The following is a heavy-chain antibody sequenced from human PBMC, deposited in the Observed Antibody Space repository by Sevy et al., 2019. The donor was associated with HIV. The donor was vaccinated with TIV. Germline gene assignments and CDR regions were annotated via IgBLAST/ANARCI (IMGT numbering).Heavy chain of an antibody. V-gene: IGHV3-74*01. CDR1: GFTFRNYW. CDR3: ARAGIGDFWAGYYGIDH. D-gene: IGHD3-3*01. J-gene: IGHJ4*02. CDR2: IHTDGSSS. Sequence: GESLKISCTASGFTFRNYWMHWVRQAPGKGLVSVSYIHTDGSSSYDADYVKGRFTISRDNARNTLYLQMNSLRAEDTDVYYCARAGIGDFWAGYYGIDHWGQGTLVTVSS.